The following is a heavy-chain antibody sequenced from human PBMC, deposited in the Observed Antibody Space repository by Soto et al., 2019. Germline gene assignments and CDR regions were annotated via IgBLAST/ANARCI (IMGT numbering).Heavy chain of an antibody. CDR1: GFTFSSYA. D-gene: IGHD1-26*01. J-gene: IGHJ4*02. CDR3: ARRGSGSYYDY. V-gene: IGHV3-23*01. CDR2: MSGSGGST. Sequence: EVQLLESGGGLVQPGGSLRLSCAASGFTFSSYAMRWVRQAPGKGLEWVSAMSGSGGSTYYADSVKGRFTISRDNSKNTVYLQMNSLRGEDTAVYYCARRGSGSYYDYWCQGNLVTVSS.